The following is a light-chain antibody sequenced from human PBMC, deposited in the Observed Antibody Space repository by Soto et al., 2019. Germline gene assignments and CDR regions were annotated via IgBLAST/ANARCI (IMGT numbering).Light chain of an antibody. CDR1: QSIVTY. CDR3: QQSYNTPPYT. Sequence: DIQMTQSPSSLSASVGDSVTITCRASQSIVTYLNWYLQKPGKAPKLLLYAASNLQSGVPSRFSGSGSGTDFTLTVSSLQPEDFATHFCQQSYNTPPYTLGQGTQVEIK. J-gene: IGKJ1*01. V-gene: IGKV1-39*01. CDR2: AAS.